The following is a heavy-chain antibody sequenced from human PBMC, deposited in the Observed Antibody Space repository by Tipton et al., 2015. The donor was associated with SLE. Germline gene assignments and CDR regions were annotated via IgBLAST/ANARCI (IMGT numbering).Heavy chain of an antibody. Sequence: TLSLTCTVSGVSIRSYFWSWIRQPPGKGLELIGFVDNSGSAGYTPSLKSRVTISSDTSKNQFFLNLSSVTAADTALYYCARAYYTFDYWGQGALVTVSS. V-gene: IGHV4-59*08. J-gene: IGHJ4*02. D-gene: IGHD3-3*01. CDR3: ARAYYTFDY. CDR1: GVSIRSYF. CDR2: VDNSGSA.